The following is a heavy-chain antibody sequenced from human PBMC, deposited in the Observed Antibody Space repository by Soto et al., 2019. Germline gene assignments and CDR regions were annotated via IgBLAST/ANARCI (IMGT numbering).Heavy chain of an antibody. Sequence: GGSLRLSCAASGFTVSSNYMSWVRQAPGKGLEWVSVIYSGGSTYYADSVKGRFTISRDNSKNTLYLQRNSLRAEDTAVYYCARSVAVADLYYYYGMDVWGQGTTVTVSS. V-gene: IGHV3-66*01. CDR1: GFTVSSNY. J-gene: IGHJ6*02. CDR3: ARSVAVADLYYYYGMDV. CDR2: IYSGGST. D-gene: IGHD6-19*01.